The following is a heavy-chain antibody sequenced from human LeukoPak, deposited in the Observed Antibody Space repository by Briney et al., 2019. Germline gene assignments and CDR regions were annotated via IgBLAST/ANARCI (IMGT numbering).Heavy chain of an antibody. CDR2: IYYSGST. CDR3: ARQPRPYSSIDY. D-gene: IGHD6-19*01. V-gene: IGHV4-59*08. Sequence: SETLSLTCTVSGGSNSSYYWSWIRQPPGKGLEWIGYIYYSGSTNYNPSLKSRVTISVDTSKNQFPLKLSSVTAADTAVYYCARQPRPYSSIDYWGQGTLVTVSS. CDR1: GGSNSSYY. J-gene: IGHJ4*02.